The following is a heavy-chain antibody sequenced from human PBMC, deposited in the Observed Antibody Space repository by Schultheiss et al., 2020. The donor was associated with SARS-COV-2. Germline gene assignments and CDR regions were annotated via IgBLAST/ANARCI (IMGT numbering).Heavy chain of an antibody. J-gene: IGHJ4*02. Sequence: GGSLRLSCAASGFTFSSYSMNWVRQAPGKGLEWISHISSGSSTMYYADSVKGRFTISRDNAKDSLFLQMNSLRAEDTAIYYCARDLTVTTWSAFAYWGQGTLVTVSS. V-gene: IGHV3-48*04. CDR1: GFTFSSYS. CDR3: ARDLTVTTWSAFAY. D-gene: IGHD4-17*01. CDR2: ISSGSSTM.